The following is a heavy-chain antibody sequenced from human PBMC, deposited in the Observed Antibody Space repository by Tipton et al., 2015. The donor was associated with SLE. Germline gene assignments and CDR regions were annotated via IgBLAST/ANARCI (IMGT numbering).Heavy chain of an antibody. CDR2: ISSSSTI. D-gene: IGHD1-7*01. CDR3: ARDLRTGTPDY. V-gene: IGHV3-48*01. J-gene: IGHJ4*02. CDR1: GFTFSSYS. Sequence: GSLRLSCAASGFTFSSYSMNWVRQAPGKGLEWVSYISSSSTIYYADSVKGRFTISRDNAKNSLYLQMNSLRAEDTAVYYCARDLRTGTPDYWGQGTLVTVSS.